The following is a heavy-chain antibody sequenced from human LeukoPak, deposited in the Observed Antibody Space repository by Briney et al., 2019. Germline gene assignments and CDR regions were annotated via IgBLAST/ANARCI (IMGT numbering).Heavy chain of an antibody. Sequence: SETLSLTCTVSGGSISSYYWSWIRQPPGKGLEWIGYIYYSGSTNSNPSLKSRVTISVDTSKNQFSLKLSSVTAADTAVYYCARDREEYGDYVAWYYFDYWGQGTLVTVSS. CDR3: ARDREEYGDYVAWYYFDY. V-gene: IGHV4-59*12. CDR1: GGSISSYY. CDR2: IYYSGST. D-gene: IGHD4-17*01. J-gene: IGHJ4*02.